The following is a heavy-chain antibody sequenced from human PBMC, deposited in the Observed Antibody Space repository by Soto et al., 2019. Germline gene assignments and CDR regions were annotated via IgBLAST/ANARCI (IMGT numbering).Heavy chain of an antibody. Sequence: QVQLVQSGAEVKKPGSSVKVSCKASGGTFSSYAISWVRQAPGQGLEWMGGIIPIFGTANYAQKFQGRVTITADESTSTAYMELSSLRSEDTAVYYCARDSSLPYYYDSSGDPHAFDIWGQGTMVTVSS. J-gene: IGHJ3*02. D-gene: IGHD3-22*01. CDR1: GGTFSSYA. V-gene: IGHV1-69*12. CDR2: IIPIFGTA. CDR3: ARDSSLPYYYDSSGDPHAFDI.